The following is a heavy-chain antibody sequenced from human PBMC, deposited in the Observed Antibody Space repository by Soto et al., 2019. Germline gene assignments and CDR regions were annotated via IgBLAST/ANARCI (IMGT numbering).Heavy chain of an antibody. V-gene: IGHV3-15*01. D-gene: IGHD2-2*01. Sequence: EVQLVESGGGLVKPGGSLRLSCEAPGFIFNNAWMNWVRQSPGKGLEWVGHIKSKGDGGTTDYAAPVKGRFINSRDDSKKTLYLQMDSLKTEDTAVYYCTAACGTTCYWSYYGMDVWGQGTTVTVSS. CDR2: IKSKGDGGTT. CDR1: GFIFNNAW. CDR3: TAACGTTCYWSYYGMDV. J-gene: IGHJ6*02.